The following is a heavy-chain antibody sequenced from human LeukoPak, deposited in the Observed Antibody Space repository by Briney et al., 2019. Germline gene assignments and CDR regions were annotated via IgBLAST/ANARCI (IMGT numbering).Heavy chain of an antibody. Sequence: ASGKVSCKASGYTFTGYCMHWVRQAPGQGREWRGWINPNSGGTNYAQKFQGRVTMTRDQSISTAYMELRRLRSDDTAVYYCARGVEYYDFWSGYYGSFDYWGQGTLVTVSS. CDR1: GYTFTGYC. CDR3: ARGVEYYDFWSGYYGSFDY. D-gene: IGHD3-3*01. CDR2: INPNSGGT. J-gene: IGHJ4*02. V-gene: IGHV1-2*02.